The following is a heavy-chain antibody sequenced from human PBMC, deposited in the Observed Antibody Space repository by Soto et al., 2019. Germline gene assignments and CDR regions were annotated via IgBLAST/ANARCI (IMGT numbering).Heavy chain of an antibody. CDR2: IYYSGST. J-gene: IGHJ3*02. Sequence: SETLSLTCTVSGGSISSGDYYWSWIRQPPGKGLEWIGYIYYSGSTYHNPSLKSRVTISVDTSKNQFSLKLSSVTAADTAVYYCARVLVVVAASRCDAFDIWGQGTMVTVSS. CDR1: GGSISSGDYY. CDR3: ARVLVVVAASRCDAFDI. D-gene: IGHD2-15*01. V-gene: IGHV4-30-4*01.